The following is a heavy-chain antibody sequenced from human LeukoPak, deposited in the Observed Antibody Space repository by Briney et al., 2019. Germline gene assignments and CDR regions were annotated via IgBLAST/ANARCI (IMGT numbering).Heavy chain of an antibody. V-gene: IGHV3-30-3*01. CDR3: ARDRGPRTGFMVREAYDY. J-gene: IGHJ4*02. CDR2: ISYDGSNK. CDR1: GFTFSSYA. D-gene: IGHD3-10*01. Sequence: GRSLILSCAASGFTFSSYAMHWVRQAPGKGLEWVAVISYDGSNKYYADSVKGRFTISRDNSKNTLYLQMSSLRAEDTAVYYCARDRGPRTGFMVREAYDYWGQGTLVTVSS.